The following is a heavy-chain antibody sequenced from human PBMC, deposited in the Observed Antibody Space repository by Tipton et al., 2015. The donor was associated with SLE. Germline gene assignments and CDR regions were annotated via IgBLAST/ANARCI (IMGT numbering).Heavy chain of an antibody. CDR3: ARGGYCSATSCYIADY. D-gene: IGHD2-2*02. CDR1: GFTFSNHY. CDR2: ISDTGITT. J-gene: IGHJ4*02. Sequence: SLRLSCTVSGFTFSNHYMTWIRQAPGKGLEWVSYISDTGITTYFADSVKGRFAISRDNAKNLLYLQMNSLRADDTAVYYCARGGYCSATSCYIADYWGQGTLVSVSA. V-gene: IGHV3-11*01.